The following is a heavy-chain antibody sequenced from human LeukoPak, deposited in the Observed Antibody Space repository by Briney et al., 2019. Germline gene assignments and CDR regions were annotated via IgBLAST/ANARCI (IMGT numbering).Heavy chain of an antibody. V-gene: IGHV1-2*02. Sequence: ALVKVSCKASGYTFTDYHIHWVRQAPGEGLEWMGWINPISGGTNFAQKFQGRVTMTSDTSISTAYMELSGLRSDDTAVYYCARRGGPYFDYWGQGTLVTVSS. D-gene: IGHD3-16*01. CDR2: INPISGGT. J-gene: IGHJ4*02. CDR1: GYTFTDYH. CDR3: ARRGGPYFDY.